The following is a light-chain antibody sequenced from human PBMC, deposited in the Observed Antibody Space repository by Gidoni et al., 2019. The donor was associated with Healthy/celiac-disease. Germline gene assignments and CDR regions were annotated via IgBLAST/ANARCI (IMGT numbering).Light chain of an antibody. CDR2: RNN. J-gene: IGLJ7*01. V-gene: IGLV1-47*01. CDR3: AAWDDSLSGAV. Sequence: QSVLTHPPSASGTPGQRVTISCSGSSSHIGSNYVYWYQQLPGTAPKLLIYRNNQRPSGVPDRFSGSKSGTSASLAISGLRSEDEADYYCAAWDDSLSGAVFGGGTQLTVL. CDR1: SSHIGSNY.